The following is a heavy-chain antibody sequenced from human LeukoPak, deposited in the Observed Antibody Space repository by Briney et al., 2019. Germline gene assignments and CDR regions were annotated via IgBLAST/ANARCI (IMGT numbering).Heavy chain of an antibody. V-gene: IGHV1-2*02. CDR1: GYTFTDYY. CDR3: GRKSASRKTSEFDY. D-gene: IGHD2-2*01. J-gene: IGHJ4*02. Sequence: ASVKVSCKASGYTFTDYYMNWVRQAPGQRLEWMGWIHPNSGGTNYAQKFQGRVTMTRDTSISTAYMELSRLTFDDTAAYYCGRKSASRKTSEFDYWGQGTLVTVSS. CDR2: IHPNSGGT.